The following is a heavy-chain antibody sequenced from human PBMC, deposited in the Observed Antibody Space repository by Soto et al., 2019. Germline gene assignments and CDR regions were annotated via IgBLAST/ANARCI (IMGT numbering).Heavy chain of an antibody. D-gene: IGHD4-17*01. CDR3: ARDRTSYGDYVHYFHHYGMDV. CDR2: IYYNGRT. CDR1: GGSINSGDYF. Sequence: PSETLSLTXTVSGGSINSGDYFWSWVRQPPGKGLEWIGYIYYNGRTYYNPSLESRVSISLDTPNNQFSLRLSSVTAADTAVYFCARDRTSYGDYVHYFHHYGMDVWGQGTTVTVSS. V-gene: IGHV4-30-4*01. J-gene: IGHJ6*02.